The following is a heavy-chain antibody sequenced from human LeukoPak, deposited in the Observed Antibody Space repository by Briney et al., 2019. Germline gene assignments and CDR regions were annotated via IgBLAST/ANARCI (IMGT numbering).Heavy chain of an antibody. CDR3: ARDWFYAIDY. D-gene: IGHD2/OR15-2a*01. CDR1: GFTFNTYT. CDR2: ITASSTAI. V-gene: IGHV3-21*01. Sequence: GGSLRLSCAASGFTFNTYTMNWVRQAPGKGLEWVSSITASSTAIYSADSVKGRFTISRDNAKNTLYLQMNSLRAEDTAVYYCARDWFYAIDYWGQGTLVTVSS. J-gene: IGHJ4*02.